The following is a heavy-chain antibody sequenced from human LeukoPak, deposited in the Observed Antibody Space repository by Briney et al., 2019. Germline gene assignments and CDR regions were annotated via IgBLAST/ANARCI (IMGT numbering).Heavy chain of an antibody. CDR1: GGSISSYY. CDR2: IYTSGST. V-gene: IGHV4-4*07. J-gene: IGHJ5*02. D-gene: IGHD6-13*01. CDR3: ARVGTTWAAAANWFDP. Sequence: SETLSLTCTVSGGSISSYYWSWIRQPAGKGLEWIGRIYTSGSTYYNPSLKSRVTISVDTSKNQFSLKLSSVTAADTAVYYCARVGTTWAAAANWFDPWGQGTLVTVSS.